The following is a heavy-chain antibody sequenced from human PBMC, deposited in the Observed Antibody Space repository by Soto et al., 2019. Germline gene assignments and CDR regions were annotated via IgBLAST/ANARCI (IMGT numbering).Heavy chain of an antibody. CDR1: GGSISSGGYY. D-gene: IGHD4-17*01. V-gene: IGHV4-31*01. J-gene: IGHJ6*04. CDR3: ARRAVTTVEVYYGSYYGMDS. CDR2: IYYSGST. Sequence: PSETLSLTCTVSGGSISSGGYYWSWIRQHPGKGLEWIGYIYYSGSTYYTPSLKSPVTISLDTSKNQFSLTLSSVSAADTAVYYCARRAVTTVEVYYGSYYGMDSWDEGTTGTVSS.